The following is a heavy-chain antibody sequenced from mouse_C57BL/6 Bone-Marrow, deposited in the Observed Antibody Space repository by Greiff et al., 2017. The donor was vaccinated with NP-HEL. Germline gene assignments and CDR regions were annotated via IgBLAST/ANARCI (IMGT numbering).Heavy chain of an antibody. Sequence: QVQLQQPGAELVMPGASVKLSCKASGYTFTSYCMHWVKQRPGQGLEWIGEIDPSDSYTNYNQKFKGKSTLTVDKSSSTAYMQLSSLTSEDSAVYYCARGYGNRIADWGQGTLVTVSA. CDR2: IDPSDSYT. D-gene: IGHD2-1*01. V-gene: IGHV1-69*01. J-gene: IGHJ3*01. CDR1: GYTFTSYC. CDR3: ARGYGNRIAD.